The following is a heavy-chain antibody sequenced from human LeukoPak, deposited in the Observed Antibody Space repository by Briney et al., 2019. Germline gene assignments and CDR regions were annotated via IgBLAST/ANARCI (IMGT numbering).Heavy chain of an antibody. CDR2: ISAYNGNT. D-gene: IGHD3-3*01. Sequence: ASVKVSCKAFGYGFTSYYIHWVRQAPGQRLEWMGWISAYNGNTNYPQRLQGRVTMTTDTSTSTAYMELRSLRSDDTAVYYCARGRGTIFGVVITLYYFDYWGQGTLVTVSS. CDR1: GYGFTSYY. J-gene: IGHJ4*02. V-gene: IGHV1-18*04. CDR3: ARGRGTIFGVVITLYYFDY.